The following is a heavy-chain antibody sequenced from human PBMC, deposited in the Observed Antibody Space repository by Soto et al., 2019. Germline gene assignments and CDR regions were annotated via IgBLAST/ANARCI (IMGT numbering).Heavy chain of an antibody. V-gene: IGHV3-15*07. CDR2: IKSKTDGGTT. Sequence: GGSLRLSCAASGFTFSNAWMNWVRQAPGKGLEWVGRIKSKTDGGTTDYAAPVKGRFTISRDDSKNTLYLQMNSLKTEDTAVYDCTTASDFWSGYNYYYGMDVWGQGTTVTVSS. CDR3: TTASDFWSGYNYYYGMDV. J-gene: IGHJ6*02. CDR1: GFTFSNAW. D-gene: IGHD3-3*01.